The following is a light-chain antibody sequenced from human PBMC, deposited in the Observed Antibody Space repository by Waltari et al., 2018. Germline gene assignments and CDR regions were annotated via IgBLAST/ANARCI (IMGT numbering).Light chain of an antibody. CDR3: QQYNNWLYT. CDR2: DAS. CDR1: QSASTN. V-gene: IGKV3-15*01. J-gene: IGKJ2*01. Sequence: ERVMTQSPATLSVSPGETATLSCRASQSASTNLAWYQQKAGQAPRLLIYDASIRATGVPARFSGSGAGTEFTLTITGLQSEDFAVYYCQQYNNWLYTFGQGNKLEIK.